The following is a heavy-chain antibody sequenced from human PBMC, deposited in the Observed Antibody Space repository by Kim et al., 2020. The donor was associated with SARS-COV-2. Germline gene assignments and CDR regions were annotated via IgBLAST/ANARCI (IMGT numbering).Heavy chain of an antibody. J-gene: IGHJ3*02. Sequence: SETLSLTCTVSGGSISSSSYYWGWIRQPPGKGLEWIGSIYYSGSTYYNPSLKSRVTISVDTSKNQFSLKLSSVTAADTAVYYCARSGLKRITIFGVDPHDVNAFDIWGQGTMVTVSS. V-gene: IGHV4-39*01. CDR3: ARSGLKRITIFGVDPHDVNAFDI. CDR2: IYYSGST. CDR1: GGSISSSSYY. D-gene: IGHD3-3*01.